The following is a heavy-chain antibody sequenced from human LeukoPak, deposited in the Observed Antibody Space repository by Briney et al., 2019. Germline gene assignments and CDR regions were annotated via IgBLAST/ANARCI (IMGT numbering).Heavy chain of an antibody. Sequence: SETLSLTCVVSGYSVSSNSYWTWIRQSPGKGLEWIGSIHHGGNTYYNPSLMRRVSMSIDMSKNQCSLNLSSVTAADTAVFYCARWLGNGIDMWGQGTMVTVSS. J-gene: IGHJ3*02. D-gene: IGHD6-19*01. CDR3: ARWLGNGIDM. CDR2: IHHGGNT. V-gene: IGHV4-38-2*01. CDR1: GYSVSSNSY.